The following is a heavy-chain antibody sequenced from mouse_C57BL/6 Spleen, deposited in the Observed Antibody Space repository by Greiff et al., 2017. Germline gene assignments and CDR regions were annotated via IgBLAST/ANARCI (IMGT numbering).Heavy chain of an antibody. Sequence: QVQLQQPGAELVKPGASVKLSCKASGYTFTSYWMHWVKQRPGRGLEWIGRIDPNSGGTKYNEKFKSKATLTVDKPSSTAYMQLSSLTSEDSAVYYYDREAYYSNYEWFAYWGQGTLVTVSA. D-gene: IGHD2-5*01. J-gene: IGHJ3*01. CDR3: DREAYYSNYEWFAY. CDR2: IDPNSGGT. V-gene: IGHV1-72*01. CDR1: GYTFTSYW.